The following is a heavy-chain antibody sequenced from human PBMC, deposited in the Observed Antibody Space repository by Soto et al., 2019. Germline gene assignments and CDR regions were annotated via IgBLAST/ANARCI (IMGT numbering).Heavy chain of an antibody. V-gene: IGHV1-18*01. CDR2: ISAYNGNT. Sequence: QVQLVQSGAEVKKPGASVKVSCKASGYTFTSYGISWVRQAPGQGLEWMGWISAYNGNTNYAQKLQGRVTMTTDTSTSKAYRERRGLGSDDTAVYYCARDGAAAGPFDYWGQGTLVTVSS. CDR3: ARDGAAAGPFDY. CDR1: GYTFTSYG. J-gene: IGHJ4*02. D-gene: IGHD6-13*01.